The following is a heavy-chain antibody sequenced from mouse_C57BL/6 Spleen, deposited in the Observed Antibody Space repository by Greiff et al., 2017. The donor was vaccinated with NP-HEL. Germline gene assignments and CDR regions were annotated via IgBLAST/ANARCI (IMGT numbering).Heavy chain of an antibody. J-gene: IGHJ3*01. CDR1: GFTFSDYY. CDR3: ARRLGQGFAY. Sequence: EVKLVESGGGLVQPGGSLKLSCAASGFTFSDYYMYWVRQTPEKRLEWVAYISNGGGSTYYPDTVKGRFTISRDNAKNTLYLQMSRLKSEDTAMYYCARRLGQGFAYWGQGTLVTVSA. CDR2: ISNGGGST. V-gene: IGHV5-12*01. D-gene: IGHD4-1*01.